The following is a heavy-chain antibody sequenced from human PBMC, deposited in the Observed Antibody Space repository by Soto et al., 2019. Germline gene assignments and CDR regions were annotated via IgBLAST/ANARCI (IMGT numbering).Heavy chain of an antibody. CDR1: GGTFSSYA. D-gene: IGHD3-22*01. J-gene: IGHJ3*02. V-gene: IGHV1-69*04. CDR2: IIPILGIA. Sequence: ASVKVSCKASGGTFSSYAISWVRQAPGQGLEWMGRIIPILGIANYAQKFQGRVTITADKSTSTAYMELSSRRSEDTAVYYCASAYYSDSSGYSWDYDAFDIWGQGTMVTVSS. CDR3: ASAYYSDSSGYSWDYDAFDI.